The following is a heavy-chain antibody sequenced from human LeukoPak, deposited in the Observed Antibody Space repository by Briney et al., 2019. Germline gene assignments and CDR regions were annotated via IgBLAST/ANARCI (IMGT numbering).Heavy chain of an antibody. Sequence: HGESLKISCKGSGYSFTSYWVGWVRQMPGKGLEWMGIIYPGDSDTRYSPSFQGQVTISADKSISTAYLQWSSLKASDTAMYYCARLGVYCSSTSCYELPYYFDYWGQGTPVTVSS. D-gene: IGHD2-2*01. V-gene: IGHV5-51*01. CDR1: GYSFTSYW. J-gene: IGHJ4*02. CDR2: IYPGDSDT. CDR3: ARLGVYCSSTSCYELPYYFDY.